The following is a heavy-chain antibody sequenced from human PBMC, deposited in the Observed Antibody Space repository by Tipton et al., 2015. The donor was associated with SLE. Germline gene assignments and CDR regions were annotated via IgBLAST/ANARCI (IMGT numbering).Heavy chain of an antibody. CDR1: GFTFSSYA. CDR2: ISGSGGST. J-gene: IGHJ6*02. Sequence: SLRLSCAASGFTFSSYAMSWVRQAQGKGLEWVSAISGSGGSTYYADSVKGRFTISRDNSKNTLYLQMNSLRAEDTAVYYCAKNYDFWSGHRDYYYGMDVWGQGTSVTVSS. D-gene: IGHD3-3*01. V-gene: IGHV3-23*01. CDR3: AKNYDFWSGHRDYYYGMDV.